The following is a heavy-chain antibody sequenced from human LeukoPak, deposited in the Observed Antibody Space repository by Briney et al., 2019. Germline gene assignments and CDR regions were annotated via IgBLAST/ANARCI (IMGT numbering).Heavy chain of an antibody. Sequence: SETLSLPCPVSGGSISSYYWSWIRQPAGKGLEWIGRIYSTGSTNYNPSLKSPVTMSLDTSKNPFSLSKRSVSAADTALYFSAREIASAGTAGFDCWGQGALVTVSS. V-gene: IGHV4-4*07. CDR1: GGSISSYY. J-gene: IGHJ4*02. CDR2: IYSTGST. CDR3: AREIASAGTAGFDC. D-gene: IGHD6-13*01.